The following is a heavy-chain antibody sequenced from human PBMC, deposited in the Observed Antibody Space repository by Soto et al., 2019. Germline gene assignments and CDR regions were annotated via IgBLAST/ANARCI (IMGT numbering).Heavy chain of an antibody. CDR3: AMWPCSGSSYVQVFDV. D-gene: IGHD1-26*01. J-gene: IGHJ3*01. CDR2: IYHTGSA. Sequence: QVQLQESGPGLVNPSGTLSLTCVVSGASLSTSNWWSWVRQPPGTGPAWIGEIYHTGSASYSPSLTSRVCMSVDKSKDQFALRLTAVIAADTAKLYWAMWPCSGSSYVQVFDVWGQVTVVTVSS. V-gene: IGHV4-4*02. CDR1: GASLSTSNW.